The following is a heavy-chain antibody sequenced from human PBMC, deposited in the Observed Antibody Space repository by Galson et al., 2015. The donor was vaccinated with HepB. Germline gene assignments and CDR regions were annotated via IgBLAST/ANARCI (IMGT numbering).Heavy chain of an antibody. J-gene: IGHJ4*02. CDR1: GGTFSSYT. CDR3: ARDGPAIGTMVRGYYFDY. D-gene: IGHD3-10*01. CDR2: IIPILGIA. V-gene: IGHV1-69*04. Sequence: SVKVSCKASGGTFSSYTISWVRQAPGQGLEWMGRIIPILGIANYAQKFQGRVTITADKSTSTAYMELSSLRSEDTAVYYCARDGPAIGTMVRGYYFDYWGQGTLVTVSS.